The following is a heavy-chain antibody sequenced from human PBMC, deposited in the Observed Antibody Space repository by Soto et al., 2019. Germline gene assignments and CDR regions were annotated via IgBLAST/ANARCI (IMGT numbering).Heavy chain of an antibody. V-gene: IGHV1-18*01. D-gene: IGHD3-3*01. Sequence: ASVKVSCKASGYTFTSYGISWVRQAPGQGLEWMGWISAYNGNTNYAQKLQGRVTMTTDTSTSTAYMELRSLRSDDTAVYYCARKSSYDFWSGPPPYFHHWGQGTLVTVSS. CDR3: ARKSSYDFWSGPPPYFHH. J-gene: IGHJ1*01. CDR1: GYTFTSYG. CDR2: ISAYNGNT.